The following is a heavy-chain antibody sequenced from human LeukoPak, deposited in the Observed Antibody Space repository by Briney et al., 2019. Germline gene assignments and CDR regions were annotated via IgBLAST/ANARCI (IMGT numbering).Heavy chain of an antibody. CDR1: GGSISSSSYY. D-gene: IGHD1-26*01. CDR2: MYSSGNT. V-gene: IGHV4-39*07. J-gene: IGHJ4*02. Sequence: MSSETLSLTCIVSGGSISSSSYYWGWIRQPPGKGLEWIGSMYSSGNTYYNPSLKSRVTISVDTSKNQFSLKLNSVTAADTAVYYCARGGSYTMVKNYWGQGTLVTVSS. CDR3: ARGGSYTMVKNY.